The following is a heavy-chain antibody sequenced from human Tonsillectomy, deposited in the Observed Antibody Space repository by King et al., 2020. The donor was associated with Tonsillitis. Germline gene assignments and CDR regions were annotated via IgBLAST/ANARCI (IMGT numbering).Heavy chain of an antibody. J-gene: IGHJ3*02. CDR3: ARDKDFYDSSGYYRAFDI. CDR2: ITVNNGNT. V-gene: IGHV1-18*01. CDR1: GYTFTNFG. D-gene: IGHD3-22*01. Sequence: QLVQSGVEVKKPGASVKVSCKASGYTFTNFGINWVRQAPGQGLECMGWITVNNGNTKYAQQFQGRVSMTTDTSTSTAYMELRNLRSDDTAVYYCARDKDFYDSSGYYRAFDIWGQGTMVTVSS.